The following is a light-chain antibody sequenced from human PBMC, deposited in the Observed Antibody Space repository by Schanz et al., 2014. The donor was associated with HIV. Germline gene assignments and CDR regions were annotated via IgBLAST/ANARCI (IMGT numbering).Light chain of an antibody. CDR3: ATWDDGLEAWV. J-gene: IGLJ3*02. Sequence: QSVVTQPPSASGAPGQRVTISCSGSSSNFRSNAVNWDQHLPGTAPRLVIYNTFHRPSGVPDRFSGSRSGLSASLAISGLQSEDEGDYYCATWDDGLEAWVFGGGTKLTVL. V-gene: IGLV1-44*01. CDR1: SSNFRSNA. CDR2: NTF.